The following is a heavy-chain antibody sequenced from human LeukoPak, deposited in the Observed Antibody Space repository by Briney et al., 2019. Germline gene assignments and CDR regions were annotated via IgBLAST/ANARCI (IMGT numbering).Heavy chain of an antibody. V-gene: IGHV1-3*01. CDR1: GYTFTSYA. CDR2: INAGNGNT. J-gene: IGHJ4*02. D-gene: IGHD3-10*01. CDR3: ARDTAEEGVLDY. Sequence: ASVKVSCKASGYTFTSYAMHWVRQAPGQRLEWMGWINAGNGNTKYSQKFQGRVTITRDTSASTAYMELSSLRSEDTAVYYCARDTAEEGVLDYWGQGTLVTVSS.